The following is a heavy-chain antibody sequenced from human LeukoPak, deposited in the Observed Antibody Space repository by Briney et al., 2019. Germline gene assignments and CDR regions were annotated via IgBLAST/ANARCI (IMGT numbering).Heavy chain of an antibody. CDR1: GGSISSYY. J-gene: IGHJ6*03. Sequence: PSETLSLTCTVSGGSISSYYWSWIRQPPGKGLEWIGYIYYSGSTNYNPSLKSRVTISVDTSKNQFSLKLSSVTAADTAVYYCARASYYYYYYMDVWGKGTTVTVSS. CDR2: IYYSGST. V-gene: IGHV4-59*01. CDR3: ARASYYYYYYMDV.